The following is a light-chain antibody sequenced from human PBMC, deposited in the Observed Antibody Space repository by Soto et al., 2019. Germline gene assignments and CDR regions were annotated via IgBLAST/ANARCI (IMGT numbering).Light chain of an antibody. CDR3: NSYTRSTKYV. CDR1: SSDVGAYDY. CDR2: EVT. V-gene: IGLV2-14*01. J-gene: IGLJ1*01. Sequence: QSVLTQPASVSGSPGQSITVSCTGTSSDVGAYDYVSWYQHHPGKAPKLIIYEVTNRPSGVSNRFSGSKSGNTASLTISGLQAEDEADYYCNSYTRSTKYVFGTGTKVTLL.